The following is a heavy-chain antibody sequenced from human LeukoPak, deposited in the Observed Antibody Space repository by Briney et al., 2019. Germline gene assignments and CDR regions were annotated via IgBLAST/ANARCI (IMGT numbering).Heavy chain of an antibody. V-gene: IGHV4-59*01. CDR2: IYYSGST. Sequence: SETLSLTCTVSGGSISSYYWSWIRQPPGKGLEWIGYIYYSGSTNYNPSLKSRVTISVDTSENQFSLKLSSVTAADTAVYYCARAGAHDAFDIWGQGTMVTVSS. CDR1: GGSISSYY. CDR3: ARAGAHDAFDI. J-gene: IGHJ3*02.